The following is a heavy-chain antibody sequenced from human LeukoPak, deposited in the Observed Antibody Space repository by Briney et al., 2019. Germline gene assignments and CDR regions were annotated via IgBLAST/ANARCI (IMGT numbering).Heavy chain of an antibody. CDR3: ARSGYYYDSSGYLDY. CDR2: IKQDGSEK. V-gene: IGHV3-7*01. D-gene: IGHD3-22*01. CDR1: GFTFSSYW. J-gene: IGHJ4*02. Sequence: GGSLRLSCAASGFTFSSYWMRGVRRARGRGREGVANIKQDGSEKYYVDSVKGRFTISRDNAKNSLYLQMNSLRAEDTAVYYCARSGYYYDSSGYLDYWGQGTLVTVSS.